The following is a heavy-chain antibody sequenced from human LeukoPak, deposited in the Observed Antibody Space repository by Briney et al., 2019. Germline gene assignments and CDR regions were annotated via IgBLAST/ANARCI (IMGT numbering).Heavy chain of an antibody. CDR1: GYTFTSYY. V-gene: IGHV1-46*01. J-gene: IGHJ5*02. Sequence: ASVKVSCKASGYTFTSYYMHWVRQAPGQGLEWMGIINPSGGSTSYAQKFQGRVTMTRDTSTSTVYMELSSLRSEDTAVYYCARDSSDGDYEVGLDPWGQGTLVTVSS. CDR2: INPSGGST. CDR3: ARDSSDGDYEVGLDP. D-gene: IGHD4-17*01.